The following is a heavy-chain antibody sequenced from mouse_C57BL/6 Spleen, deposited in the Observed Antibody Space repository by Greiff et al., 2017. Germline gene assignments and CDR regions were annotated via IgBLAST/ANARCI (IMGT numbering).Heavy chain of an antibody. J-gene: IGHJ2*01. CDR3: ARRYYGSSYDFDY. V-gene: IGHV5-17*01. CDR1: GFTFSDYG. CDR2: ISSGSSTI. Sequence: EVKLVESGGGLVKPGGSLTLSCAASGFTFSDYGMHWVRQAPEKGLAWVAYISSGSSTISYADTVKGRFTISRDNAKDTLFLQMTSLRSEDTAMYYCARRYYGSSYDFDYWGQGTTLTVSS. D-gene: IGHD1-1*01.